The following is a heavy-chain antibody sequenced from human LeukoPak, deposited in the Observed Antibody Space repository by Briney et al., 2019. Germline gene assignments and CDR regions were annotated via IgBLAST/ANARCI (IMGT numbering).Heavy chain of an antibody. CDR1: GFTFSSYS. V-gene: IGHV3-48*01. CDR3: ARGGITIFGEATTPFDY. Sequence: GGSLRLSCAASGFTFSSYSMNWVRQAPGKGLEWVSYISSSSSIIYYADSVKGRFTISRDNAMNSLYLQMNSLRAEDTAVYYCARGGITIFGEATTPFDYWGQGTLVTVSS. D-gene: IGHD3-3*01. J-gene: IGHJ4*02. CDR2: ISSSSSII.